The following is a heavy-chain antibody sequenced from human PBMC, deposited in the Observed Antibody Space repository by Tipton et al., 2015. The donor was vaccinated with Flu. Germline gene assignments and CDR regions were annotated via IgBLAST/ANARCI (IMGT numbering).Heavy chain of an antibody. CDR1: GGSISSSSYY. V-gene: IGHV4-39*07. D-gene: IGHD1-26*01. J-gene: IGHJ5*02. CDR3: ARDVRRVGATS. CDR2: IYYSGST. Sequence: TLSLTCTVSGGSISSSSYYWGWIRQPPGKGLEWIGSIYYSGSTYYNPSLKSRVTISVDTSKNQFSLKLSSVTAADTAVYYCARDVRRVGATSWGQGTLVTASS.